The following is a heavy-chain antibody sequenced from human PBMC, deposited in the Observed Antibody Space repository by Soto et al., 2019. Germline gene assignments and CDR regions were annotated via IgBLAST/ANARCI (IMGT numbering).Heavy chain of an antibody. CDR2: NYYSGST. J-gene: IGHJ4*02. CDR3: ARRLNRVRWLRLGYFEY. D-gene: IGHD5-12*01. CDR1: GGSISSSSYY. V-gene: IGHV4-39*01. Sequence: PSETLSLTCTVSGGSISSSSYYWGWIRQPPGKGLEGFGSNYYSGSTYYNPSLKSRVTISVDTSKNQFSLKLSPVTAADTAVYYCARRLNRVRWLRLGYFEYWGQGILVTVS.